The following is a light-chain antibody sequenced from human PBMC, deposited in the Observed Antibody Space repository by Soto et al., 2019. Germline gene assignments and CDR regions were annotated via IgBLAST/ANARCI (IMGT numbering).Light chain of an antibody. CDR1: QPISSW. CDR2: AAS. CDR3: QQASSFPHT. V-gene: IGKV1-12*01. J-gene: IGKJ2*01. Sequence: DIQMTQSPSTVSASVGDGVTITCRASQPISSWLAWFRQRPGKAPELLIYAASTLHSGVPSRFSGSGSGTDFEPAISGLQPEDFATYYCQQASSFPHTFGQGTRVDI.